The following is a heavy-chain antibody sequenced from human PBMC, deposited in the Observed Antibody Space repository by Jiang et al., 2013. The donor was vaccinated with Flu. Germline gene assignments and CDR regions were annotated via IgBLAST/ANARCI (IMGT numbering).Heavy chain of an antibody. CDR3: ARDLNPGIAVGIVGMDV. V-gene: IGHV1-2*02. CDR2: INPNSGGT. Sequence: SGAEVKKPGASVKVSCKASGYTFTGYYMHWVRQAPGQGLEWMGWINPNSGGTNYAQKFQGRVTMTRDTSISTAYMELSRLRSDDTAVYYCARDLNPGIAVGIVGMDVWGQGTTVTVSS. J-gene: IGHJ6*02. CDR1: GYTFTGYY. D-gene: IGHD6-19*01.